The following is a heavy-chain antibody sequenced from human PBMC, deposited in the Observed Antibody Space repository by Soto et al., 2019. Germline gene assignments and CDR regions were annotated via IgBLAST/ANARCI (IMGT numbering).Heavy chain of an antibody. CDR3: ARERSGYYDY. J-gene: IGHJ4*02. CDR2: ISAYNGNT. Sequence: GASVKVSCKASGYTFTSYGVSWVRQAPGQGLEWMGWISAYNGNTNYAQKLQGKVTMTTDTSTSTAYMELRTLRSDDTAVYYCARERSGYYDYWGQGTLVTVSS. V-gene: IGHV1-18*01. D-gene: IGHD3-22*01. CDR1: GYTFTSYG.